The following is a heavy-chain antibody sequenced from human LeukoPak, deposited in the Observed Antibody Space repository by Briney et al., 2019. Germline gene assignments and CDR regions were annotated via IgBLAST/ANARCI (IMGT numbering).Heavy chain of an antibody. V-gene: IGHV4-59*01. CDR2: IYYSGST. CDR1: GVSISSYY. Sequence: PSETQSLTCTVSGVSISSYYWSWIRQPPGKGLEWIGYIYYSGSTKYNPSLKSRVTISVDTSKNQFSLKLSSVTAADTAVYYCARYRGKTTVSSLDWFDPWGQGTLVTVSS. D-gene: IGHD4-11*01. J-gene: IGHJ5*02. CDR3: ARYRGKTTVSSLDWFDP.